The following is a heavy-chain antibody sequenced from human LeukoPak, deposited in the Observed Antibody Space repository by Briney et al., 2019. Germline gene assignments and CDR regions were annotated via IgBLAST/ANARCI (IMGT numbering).Heavy chain of an antibody. V-gene: IGHV4-59*11. Sequence: SETLSLTCAVSADSFGSHYWTWIRQSPGKGLEWIGYICYIGSTNYNPSLKSRVTISIDTSKNQFSLKLRSVTAADTAVYYCARDLVTVTKGFDIWGQGTMVSVSS. CDR3: ARDLVTVTKGFDI. D-gene: IGHD4-17*01. CDR1: ADSFGSHY. CDR2: ICYIGST. J-gene: IGHJ3*02.